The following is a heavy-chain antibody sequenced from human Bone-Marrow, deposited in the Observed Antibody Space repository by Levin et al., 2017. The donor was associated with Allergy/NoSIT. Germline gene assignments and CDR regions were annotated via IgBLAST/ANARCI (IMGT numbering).Heavy chain of an antibody. J-gene: IGHJ6*02. D-gene: IGHD6-13*01. Sequence: GGSLRLSCAASGFTFSSYWMHWVRQAPGKGLVWVSRINSDGSSTSYADSVKGRFTISRDNAKNTLYLQMNSLRAEDTAVYYCARNLRQQLVRNYYYYGMDVWGQGTTVTVSS. V-gene: IGHV3-74*01. CDR1: GFTFSSYW. CDR3: ARNLRQQLVRNYYYYGMDV. CDR2: INSDGSST.